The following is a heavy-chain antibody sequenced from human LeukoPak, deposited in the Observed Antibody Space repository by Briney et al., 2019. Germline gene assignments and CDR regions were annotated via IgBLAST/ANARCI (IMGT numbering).Heavy chain of an antibody. V-gene: IGHV4-38-2*01. CDR2: LYRSGST. Sequence: SETLSLTCAVSGYSISSGYYWGWIRHPPGKQLEWIGSLYRSGSTYYNPSLKRRVTISVDTSKNQFSLKLSSVTAADTAVYYCARHGKDIVVAYFDYWGQGTLVTVSS. CDR1: GYSISSGYY. D-gene: IGHD2-2*01. CDR3: ARHGKDIVVAYFDY. J-gene: IGHJ4*02.